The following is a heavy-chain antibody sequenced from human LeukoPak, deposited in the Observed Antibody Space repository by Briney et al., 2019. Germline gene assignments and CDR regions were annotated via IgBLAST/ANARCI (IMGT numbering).Heavy chain of an antibody. J-gene: IGHJ4*02. V-gene: IGHV3-9*03. Sequence: PGGSLRLSCAASGFTFDDYAMHWVRQAPGKGLEWVSGISWNSGSIGCADSVKGRFTISRDNAKNSLYLQMNSLRAEDMALYYCAKDMSPNSIHYGSGSYFDYWGQGTLVTVSS. CDR1: GFTFDDYA. CDR3: AKDMSPNSIHYGSGSYFDY. D-gene: IGHD3-10*01. CDR2: ISWNSGSI.